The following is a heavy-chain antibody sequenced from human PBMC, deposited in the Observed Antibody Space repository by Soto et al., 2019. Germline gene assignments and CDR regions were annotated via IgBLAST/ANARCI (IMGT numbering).Heavy chain of an antibody. D-gene: IGHD3-22*01. V-gene: IGHV4-4*07. CDR3: AREGYYDNNDWVDS. CDR1: GASVSNYY. Sequence: PSATLSLTCTVSGASVSNYYWSWIRQPAAGKGLEWIGHVSSSGSSHYRPSLKSRLTMSLDTSKNQLSLKLTSVTAADTAVYHCAREGYYDNNDWVDSLGQGTLVTVSS. CDR2: VSSSGSS. J-gene: IGHJ5*01.